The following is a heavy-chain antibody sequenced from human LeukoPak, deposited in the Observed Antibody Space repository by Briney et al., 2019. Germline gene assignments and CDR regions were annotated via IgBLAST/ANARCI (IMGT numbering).Heavy chain of an antibody. CDR1: GFTFSSYE. D-gene: IGHD3-10*02. Sequence: GGSLRLSCAASGFTFSSYEMNWVRQAPGKGLEWASYISSIGSTIYYADSVKGRFTIHRENAQNSLYLQMNSLRAEDTAVYYCAELGITMIGGVWGKGTTVTISS. CDR3: AELGITMIGGV. V-gene: IGHV3-48*03. J-gene: IGHJ6*04. CDR2: ISSIGSTI.